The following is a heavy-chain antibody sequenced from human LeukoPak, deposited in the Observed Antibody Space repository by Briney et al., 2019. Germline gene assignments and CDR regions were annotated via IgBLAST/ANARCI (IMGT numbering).Heavy chain of an antibody. CDR3: ARGGFVCSSTSCYQKDY. D-gene: IGHD2-2*01. V-gene: IGHV7-4-1*02. CDR1: GGTFSSYA. J-gene: IGHJ4*02. CDR2: INTNTGNP. Sequence: GASVKVSCKASGGTFSSYAISWVRQAPGQGLEWMGWINTNTGNPTYAQGFTGRFVFSLDTSVSTAYLQISSLKAEDTAVYYCARGGFVCSSTSCYQKDYWGQGTLVTVSS.